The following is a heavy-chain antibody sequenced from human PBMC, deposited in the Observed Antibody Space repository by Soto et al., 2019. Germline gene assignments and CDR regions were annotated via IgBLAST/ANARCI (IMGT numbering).Heavy chain of an antibody. Sequence: QITLKESGPTLVKPTQTLTLTCTFSGFSLTTSGVGVGWIRPPPGTALEWLALIYWDDDKRYSPSLKSTLTITKDTSTIQVVLTMTNTAPADTATYFCAHRTTTVTWWCAPWGQGTLVTVSS. D-gene: IGHD4-17*01. V-gene: IGHV2-5*02. CDR1: GFSLTTSGVG. J-gene: IGHJ5*02. CDR2: IYWDDDK. CDR3: AHRTTTVTWWCAP.